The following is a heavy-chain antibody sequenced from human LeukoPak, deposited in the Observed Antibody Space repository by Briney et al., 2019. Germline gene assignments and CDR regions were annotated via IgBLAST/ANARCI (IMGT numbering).Heavy chain of an antibody. J-gene: IGHJ4*02. CDR1: GFTFSSYA. CDR2: ISGSGGST. V-gene: IGHV3-23*01. CDR3: ARDSSGWNYFDY. Sequence: GGSLRLSCAASGFTFSSYAMSWVRQAPGKGLEWVSAISGSGGSTYYADSVKGRFTISRDNSNNTLYLQMNSLRAEDTAVYYCARDSSGWNYFDYWGQGTLVTVSS. D-gene: IGHD6-19*01.